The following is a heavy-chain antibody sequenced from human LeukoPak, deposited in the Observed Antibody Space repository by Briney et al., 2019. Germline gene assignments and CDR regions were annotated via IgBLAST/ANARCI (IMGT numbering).Heavy chain of an antibody. V-gene: IGHV4-39*07. CDR1: GGSISSSSYY. J-gene: IGHJ4*02. Sequence: SETLSLTCTVSGGSISSSSYYWGWIRQPPGKGLEWIGSIYYSGSTYYNPSLKSRVTISVDTSKNQFSLKLSSVTAADTAVYYCARGTDSSGWYDGGYFDYWGQGTLVTVSS. CDR2: IYYSGST. D-gene: IGHD6-19*01. CDR3: ARGTDSSGWYDGGYFDY.